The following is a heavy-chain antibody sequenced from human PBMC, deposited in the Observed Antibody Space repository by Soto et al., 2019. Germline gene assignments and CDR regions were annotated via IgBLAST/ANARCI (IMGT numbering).Heavy chain of an antibody. D-gene: IGHD7-27*01. CDR3: ARVSLGIPGPHFDY. CDR2: IYYSGST. V-gene: IGHV4-59*01. CDR1: GGSISSYY. J-gene: IGHJ4*02. Sequence: SETLSLTCTVSGGSISSYYWSWIRQPPGKGLEWIGYIYYSGSTNYNPSLKSRVTISIDTSKNQFSMKLSSVTAADTAVYYCARVSLGIPGPHFDYWGQGTLVTVSS.